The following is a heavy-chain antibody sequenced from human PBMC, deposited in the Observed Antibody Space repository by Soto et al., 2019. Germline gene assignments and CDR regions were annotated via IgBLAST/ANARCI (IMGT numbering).Heavy chain of an antibody. CDR3: ARGTRGYCSGGSCYAGCHWFDP. D-gene: IGHD2-15*01. J-gene: IGHJ5*02. CDR1: GYTYTGYY. V-gene: IGHV1-2*04. CDR2: INPNSGGT. Sequence: SVKVACKASGYTYTGYYMHWVRQAPGQGLEWMGWINPNSGGTNYAQKFQGWVTMTRDTSISTAYMELSRLRSDDTAVYYCARGTRGYCSGGSCYAGCHWFDPCGQGTLVTVSS.